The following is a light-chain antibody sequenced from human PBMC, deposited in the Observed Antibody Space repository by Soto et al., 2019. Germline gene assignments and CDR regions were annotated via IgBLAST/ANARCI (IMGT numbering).Light chain of an antibody. CDR3: LLYYGGVNGV. Sequence: QTVVTQESSLTVSPGGTVTLTCASNTGAVTSGFYPNWFQQKPGQAPRALIYSTSNKYSWTPARFSGSLLGGKAALTLSGVQPEDEAEYYCLLYYGGVNGVFGGGTKLTVL. CDR2: STS. J-gene: IGLJ3*02. V-gene: IGLV7-43*01. CDR1: TGAVTSGFY.